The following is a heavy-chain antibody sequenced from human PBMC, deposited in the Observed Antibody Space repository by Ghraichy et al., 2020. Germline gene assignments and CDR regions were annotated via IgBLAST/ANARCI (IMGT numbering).Heavy chain of an antibody. Sequence: ASVKVSCKASGYTFTSYAMHWVRQAPGQRLEWMGWINAGNGNTKYSQKFQGRVTITRDTSASTAYMELSSLRSEDTAVYYCARDPQTYYDFWSGFMDVWGKGTTVTVSS. D-gene: IGHD3-3*01. V-gene: IGHV1-3*01. CDR1: GYTFTSYA. CDR3: ARDPQTYYDFWSGFMDV. J-gene: IGHJ6*03. CDR2: INAGNGNT.